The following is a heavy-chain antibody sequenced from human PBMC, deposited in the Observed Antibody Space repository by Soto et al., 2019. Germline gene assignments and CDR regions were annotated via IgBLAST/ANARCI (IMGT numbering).Heavy chain of an antibody. CDR1: GGTFSKYA. Sequence: QVQLVQSGAEVKKPGSSVKVSCRASGGTFSKYAISWVRQAPGQGLEWMGGIMPIFGTIKYAQKFQGRVTITADESTSTAYMELSSLRSEDTAVDYCARAYCSSTSCPYGMDVWGQGTTVTVSS. V-gene: IGHV1-69*01. CDR2: IMPIFGTI. J-gene: IGHJ6*02. D-gene: IGHD2-2*01. CDR3: ARAYCSSTSCPYGMDV.